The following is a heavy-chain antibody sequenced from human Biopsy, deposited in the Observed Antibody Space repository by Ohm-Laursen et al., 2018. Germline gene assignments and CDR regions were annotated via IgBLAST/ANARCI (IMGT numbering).Heavy chain of an antibody. CDR2: IYYSGIA. CDR3: ARGGFGLDGYNSP. J-gene: IGHJ5*02. CDR1: GGPLNSYY. Sequence: SDTLSLTCTVSGGPLNSYYWSWIRQPPGQGLEWIGYIYYSGIAANCNPSLKGRVTISVDTSKHQFSLRLTSATAADTAVYYCARGGFGLDGYNSPWGRGTLVIVSS. V-gene: IGHV4-59*07. D-gene: IGHD5-24*01.